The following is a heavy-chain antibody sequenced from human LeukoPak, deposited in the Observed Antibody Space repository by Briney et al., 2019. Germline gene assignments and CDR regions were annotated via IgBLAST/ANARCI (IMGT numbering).Heavy chain of an antibody. CDR3: TRWRSGTSD. CDR2: TRNKANNYAT. V-gene: IGHV3-72*01. CDR1: GYTFSDHY. J-gene: IGHJ4*02. Sequence: PGGFLRLSCAASGYTFSDHYIDWVRQAPGKGLEWVGHTRNKANNYATEYAASVKGRFTISRDDSRNSVYLQMNGLKTEDTAVYYCTRWRSGTSDWGQGTLVTVSS. D-gene: IGHD4-23*01.